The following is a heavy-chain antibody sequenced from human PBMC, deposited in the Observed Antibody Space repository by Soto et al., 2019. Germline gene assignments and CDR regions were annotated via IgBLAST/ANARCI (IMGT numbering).Heavy chain of an antibody. J-gene: IGHJ5*02. CDR1: GFTFSIYA. D-gene: IGHD2-21*01. Sequence: QVQLVESGGGVVQPGRSLRLSCAASGFTFSIYAMHWVRQAPGKGLEWVAVISYDGSNKYYADSVKGRFTISRYNSKNTVDLQMNSLRAEDSAVYYGAREYSDGWFDPWGQGTLVTVSS. CDR3: AREYSDGWFDP. V-gene: IGHV3-30-3*01. CDR2: ISYDGSNK.